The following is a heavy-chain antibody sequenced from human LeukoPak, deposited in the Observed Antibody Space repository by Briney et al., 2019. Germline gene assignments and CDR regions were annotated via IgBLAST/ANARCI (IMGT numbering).Heavy chain of an antibody. V-gene: IGHV1-18*01. J-gene: IGHJ4*02. CDR2: ISAYNGNT. CDR3: ARDCSGSSCYWIH. Sequence: ASVKVSCKASGYTFSSYGISWVRQAPGQGLEWLGYISAYNGNTNYAQKVQGRITMTTDASTSTAYMEMRSLRSDDTAVYYCARDCSGSSCYWIHWGQGTLVTVSS. CDR1: GYTFSSYG. D-gene: IGHD2-15*01.